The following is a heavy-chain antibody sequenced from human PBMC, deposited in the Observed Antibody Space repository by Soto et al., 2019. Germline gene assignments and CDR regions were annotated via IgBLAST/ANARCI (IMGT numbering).Heavy chain of an antibody. CDR2: INQYGSEK. CDR3: ARPSLVALSGGGEPVSFYLY. Sequence: GGSLRLSCAASGFTFSTYWMSWVRQAPGKGLEWVANINQYGSEKYYVDSVKGRFTISRDNAKNSLYLQMNSLRAEDTAVYYCARPSLVALSGGGEPVSFYLYWGQGSLVTVSS. CDR1: GFTFSTYW. J-gene: IGHJ4*02. V-gene: IGHV3-7*01. D-gene: IGHD2-2*01.